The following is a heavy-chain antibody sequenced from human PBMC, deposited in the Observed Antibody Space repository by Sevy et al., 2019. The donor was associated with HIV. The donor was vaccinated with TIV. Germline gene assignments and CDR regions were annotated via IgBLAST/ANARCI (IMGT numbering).Heavy chain of an antibody. Sequence: AAVKVSCKASGDTFSTYGLSWVRQAPGQGLEWMGGIIPIFGTPNYTQKFQGRVTITADESASTAYMELSSLRSEDTALYYCAREGGVATTGDHDAFDIWGHGTLVTVSS. J-gene: IGHJ3*02. CDR1: GDTFSTYG. V-gene: IGHV1-69*13. CDR3: AREGGVATTGDHDAFDI. D-gene: IGHD7-27*01. CDR2: IIPIFGTP.